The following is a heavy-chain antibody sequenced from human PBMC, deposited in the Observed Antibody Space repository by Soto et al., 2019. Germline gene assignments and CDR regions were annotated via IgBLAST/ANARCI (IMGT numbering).Heavy chain of an antibody. CDR3: ARSDGRY. J-gene: IGHJ4*02. Sequence: ASETLSLTCAVSGYSISSSNWWGWIRQPPGKGLEWIGYIYYSGSTNYNPSLKSRVTISVDTSKNQFSLKLSSVTAADTAVYYCARSDGRYWGQGTLVTVSS. CDR1: GYSISSSNW. V-gene: IGHV4-28*01. CDR2: IYYSGST.